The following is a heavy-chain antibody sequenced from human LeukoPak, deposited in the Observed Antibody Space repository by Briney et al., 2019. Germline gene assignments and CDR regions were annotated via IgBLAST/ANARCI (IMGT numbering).Heavy chain of an antibody. CDR2: ISGSGGST. J-gene: IGHJ4*02. Sequence: GGSLRLSCAASGFTFSSYGMSWVRQAPGKGLEWVSAISGSGGSTYYADSVKGRFTISRDNSKNTLYLKMNSLRAEDTAVYYCAKDRWYYDSSGYSLWEYYFGYWGQGTLVTVSS. CDR3: AKDRWYYDSSGYSLWEYYFGY. V-gene: IGHV3-23*01. D-gene: IGHD3-22*01. CDR1: GFTFSSYG.